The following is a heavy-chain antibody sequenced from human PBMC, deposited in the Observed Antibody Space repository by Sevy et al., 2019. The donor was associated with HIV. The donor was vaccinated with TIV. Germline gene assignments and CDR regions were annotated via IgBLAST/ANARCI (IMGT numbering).Heavy chain of an antibody. CDR1: GFTFGDYA. J-gene: IGHJ4*02. CDR2: IRRNSHEPYGGTT. CDR3: TRGLATADTPEYYFDY. V-gene: IGHV3-49*03. Sequence: GGSLRLSCTSSGFTFGDYAMSWFRQAPGEGLEWVAFIRRNSHEPYGGTTEYAASVKGRFTISRDDSNSIAYLQMNSLKTEDTAVYYCTRGLATADTPEYYFDYWGQGILVTVSS. D-gene: IGHD5-12*01.